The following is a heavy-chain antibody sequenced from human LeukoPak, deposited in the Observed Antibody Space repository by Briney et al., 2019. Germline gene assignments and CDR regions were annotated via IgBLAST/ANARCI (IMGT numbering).Heavy chain of an antibody. J-gene: IGHJ6*03. Sequence: GRSLRVSCAASGFTFSSYGMHWVRQARGKGLEWVAVIWYDGSNKYYADSVKGRFTISRDNSKNTLYLQMNSLRAEDTAVYYCAKGPGYSYGFYYYYMDVWGKGTTVTVSS. CDR1: GFTFSSYG. D-gene: IGHD5-18*01. V-gene: IGHV3-33*06. CDR3: AKGPGYSYGFYYYYMDV. CDR2: IWYDGSNK.